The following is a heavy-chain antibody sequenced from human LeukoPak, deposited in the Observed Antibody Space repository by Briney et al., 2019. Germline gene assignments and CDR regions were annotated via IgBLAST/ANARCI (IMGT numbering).Heavy chain of an antibody. Sequence: SETLSLTCTVSGGSISSYYWSWIRQPPGKGLEWIGYIYYSGSTNYNPSLKSRVTISVDTSKNQFSLKLSSVTAADTAVYYCASGMATVTDYGMDVWGQGTTVTVSS. CDR2: IYYSGST. CDR1: GGSISSYY. CDR3: ASGMATVTDYGMDV. V-gene: IGHV4-59*01. J-gene: IGHJ6*02. D-gene: IGHD4-17*01.